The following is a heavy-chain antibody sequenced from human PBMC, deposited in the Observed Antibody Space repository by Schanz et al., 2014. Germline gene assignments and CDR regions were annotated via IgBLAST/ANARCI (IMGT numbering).Heavy chain of an antibody. D-gene: IGHD2-21*01. Sequence: QVQLVESGGGVVQPGGSLRLSCAASGFTFSSYGMHWVRQAPGKGLEWVTFIRCDGSDKYYSDSVKGRFCLSRDNSKNSLYLQMNSLRADDAAVYYCAIDQMANCRGAGYKWFDPWGQGTLVTVSS. J-gene: IGHJ5*02. V-gene: IGHV3-30*02. CDR1: GFTFSSYG. CDR2: IRCDGSDK. CDR3: AIDQMANCRGAGYKWFDP.